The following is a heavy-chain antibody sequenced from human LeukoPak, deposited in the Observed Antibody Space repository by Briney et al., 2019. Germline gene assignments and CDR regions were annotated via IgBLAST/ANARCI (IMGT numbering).Heavy chain of an antibody. CDR1: GYTFTSYW. CDR2: IYPGDSDT. Sequence: GEPLKISCKGSGYTFTSYWIAWVHQLPGKGLEGLGIIYPGDSDTRYSPSFQGQVTISTDKTNSTGYLQCSSLKASDTAMYYCARVGDYVFDYWGQGTLVTVSS. J-gene: IGHJ4*02. D-gene: IGHD4-17*01. CDR3: ARVGDYVFDY. V-gene: IGHV5-51*07.